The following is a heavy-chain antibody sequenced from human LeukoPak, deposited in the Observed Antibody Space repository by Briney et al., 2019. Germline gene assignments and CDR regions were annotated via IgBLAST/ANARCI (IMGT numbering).Heavy chain of an antibody. Sequence: SETLSLTCTVSGGSISSGSHHWGWFRQSPGKGLEWIGSIYDSRTIYYNPSLNRRVTISAVTSKNQFSLQLNSVTAADTAVYYCARHDGRSGGTMGALDSWGQGSLVTVSS. CDR1: GGSISSGSHH. CDR3: ARHDGRSGGTMGALDS. D-gene: IGHD4-23*01. CDR2: IYDSRTI. V-gene: IGHV4-39*01. J-gene: IGHJ4*02.